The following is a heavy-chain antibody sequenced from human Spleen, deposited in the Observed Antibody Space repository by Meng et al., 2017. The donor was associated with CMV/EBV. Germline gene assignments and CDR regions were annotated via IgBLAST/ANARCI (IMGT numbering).Heavy chain of an antibody. CDR2: IYYSGST. D-gene: IGHD2-15*01. Sequence: SETLSLTCTVSGGSISSYYWSWIRQPPGKGLEWIGYIYYSGSTNYNPSLKSRVTISVDTSKNQFSLKLSSVTAADTAVYYCARGVGYCSGGGCYSHSYYGMDVWGQGTTVTVSS. V-gene: IGHV4-59*01. CDR1: GGSISSYY. J-gene: IGHJ6*02. CDR3: ARGVGYCSGGGCYSHSYYGMDV.